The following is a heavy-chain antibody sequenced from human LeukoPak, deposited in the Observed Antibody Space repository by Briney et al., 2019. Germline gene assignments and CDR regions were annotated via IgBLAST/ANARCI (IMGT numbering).Heavy chain of an antibody. V-gene: IGHV1-69*06. D-gene: IGHD3-16*01. CDR2: IIPIFGTA. CDR1: GGTFSSYA. Sequence: SVKVSCKAPGGTFSSYAISWVRQAPGQGLEWMGGIIPIFGTANYAQKFQGRVTITADKSTSTAYMELSSLRSEDTAVYYCARGQIMITFGGVAPLYYFDYWGQGTLVTVSS. J-gene: IGHJ4*02. CDR3: ARGQIMITFGGVAPLYYFDY.